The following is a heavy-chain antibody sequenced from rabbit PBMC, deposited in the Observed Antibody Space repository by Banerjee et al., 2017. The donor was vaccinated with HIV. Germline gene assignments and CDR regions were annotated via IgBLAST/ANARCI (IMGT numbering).Heavy chain of an antibody. CDR1: GFSFINRYV. J-gene: IGHJ4*01. CDR3: AREFTYAGYGGYGYATGYFDL. D-gene: IGHD6-1*01. CDR2: IYAGSSGST. Sequence: QSLEESGGDLVKPGASLTLTCTASGFSFINRYVMYWVRQAPGKGPEWIACIYAGSSGSTYYASWAKGRFTISKTSSTTVTLQMTSLTAADTATYFCAREFTYAGYGGYGYATGYFDLWGQGTLVTVS. V-gene: IGHV1S40*01.